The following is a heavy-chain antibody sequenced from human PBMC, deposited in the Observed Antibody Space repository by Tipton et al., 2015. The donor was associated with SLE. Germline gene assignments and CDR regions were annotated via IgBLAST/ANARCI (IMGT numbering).Heavy chain of an antibody. Sequence: LEWVAVIWYDGSNKYYADSVKGRFTISRDNSKNTLYLQMNSLRAEDTAVYYCARRLGSWSIDYWGQGTLVTVSS. CDR2: IWYDGSNK. J-gene: IGHJ4*02. CDR3: ARRLGSWSIDY. V-gene: IGHV3-33*01. D-gene: IGHD6-13*01.